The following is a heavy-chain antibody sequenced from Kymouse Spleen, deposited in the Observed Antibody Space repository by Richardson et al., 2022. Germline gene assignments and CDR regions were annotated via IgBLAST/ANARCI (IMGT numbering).Heavy chain of an antibody. V-gene: IGHV3-9*01. Sequence: EVQLVESGGGLVQPGRSLRLSCAASGFTFDDYAMHWVRQAPGKGLEWVSGISWNSGSIGYADSVKGRFTISRDNAKNSLYLQMNSLRAEDTALYYCAKDNWNYGYYYGMDVWGQGTTVTVSS. J-gene: IGHJ6*02. D-gene: IGHD1-7*01. CDR1: GFTFDDYA. CDR2: ISWNSGSI. CDR3: AKDNWNYGYYYGMDV.